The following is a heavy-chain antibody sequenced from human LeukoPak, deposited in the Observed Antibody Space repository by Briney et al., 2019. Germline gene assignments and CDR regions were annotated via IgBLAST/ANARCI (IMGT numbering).Heavy chain of an antibody. J-gene: IGHJ3*02. V-gene: IGHV4-39*01. CDR3: ARLTVMFFSRQLVAFDI. D-gene: IGHD6-13*01. Sequence: KPSETLSLTCTVSGGSISSSSYYWGWIRQPPGKGLEWIGSIYYSGSTYYNPSLKSRVTISVDTSKNQFSLKLSSVTAADTAVYYCARLTVMFFSRQLVAFDIWGRGTMVTVSS. CDR1: GGSISSSSYY. CDR2: IYYSGST.